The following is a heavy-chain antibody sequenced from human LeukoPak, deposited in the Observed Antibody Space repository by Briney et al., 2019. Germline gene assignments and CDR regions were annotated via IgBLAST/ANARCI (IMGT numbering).Heavy chain of an antibody. Sequence: SGTLSLTCTVSGGSISSSSYYWGWIRQPPGKGLEWIGTIYYSGSTYYIPSLKSRVTISVDTTQNQFSLKLSSVTAADTAVYYCARHDYGSGSYYNSAFDYWGQGTLVTVSS. J-gene: IGHJ4*02. CDR2: IYYSGST. CDR3: ARHDYGSGSYYNSAFDY. V-gene: IGHV4-39*07. D-gene: IGHD3-10*01. CDR1: GGSISSSSYY.